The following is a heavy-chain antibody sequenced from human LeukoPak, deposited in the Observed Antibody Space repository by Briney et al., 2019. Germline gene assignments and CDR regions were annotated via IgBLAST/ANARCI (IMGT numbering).Heavy chain of an antibody. CDR2: IIPIFGTA. V-gene: IGHV1-69*05. J-gene: IGHJ4*02. CDR1: GGTFSSYA. CDR3: ARCGTPAGIYYFDY. D-gene: IGHD6-13*01. Sequence: ASVKVSCKASGGTFSSYAIRWVRQAPGQGLEWMGGIIPIFGTANYAQKFQGRVTITTDESTSTAYMELSSLRSEDTAVYYCARCGTPAGIYYFDYWGQGTLVTVSS.